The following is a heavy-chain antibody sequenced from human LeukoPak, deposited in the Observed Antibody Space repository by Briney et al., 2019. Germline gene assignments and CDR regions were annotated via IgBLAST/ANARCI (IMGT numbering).Heavy chain of an antibody. CDR3: ARTLDSSSWYLLGAFDI. J-gene: IGHJ3*02. Sequence: ASVKVSCKASGYTFTSYAMHWVRQAPGQRLEWMGWINAGNGNTKYSQKFQGRVTITRDTSASTAYMELSSLRSEDTAVYYCARTLDSSSWYLLGAFDIWGQGTMVTVSS. D-gene: IGHD6-13*01. CDR2: INAGNGNT. CDR1: GYTFTSYA. V-gene: IGHV1-3*01.